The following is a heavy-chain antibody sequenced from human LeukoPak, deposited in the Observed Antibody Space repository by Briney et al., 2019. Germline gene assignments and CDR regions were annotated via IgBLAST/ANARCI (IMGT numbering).Heavy chain of an antibody. CDR2: ISSTSSYI. D-gene: IGHD6-6*01. CDR1: GFSFSSHS. V-gene: IGHV3-21*06. Sequence: PGGSLRLSCAASGFSFSSHSMNWVRQAPGKGLEWVSSISSTSSYIYYADSVKGRFTISRDNAKNSLYLQMNSLRGEDTAVCYCARDLGVRSRPYSDYWGQGTLVTVSS. CDR3: ARDLGVRSRPYSDY. J-gene: IGHJ4*02.